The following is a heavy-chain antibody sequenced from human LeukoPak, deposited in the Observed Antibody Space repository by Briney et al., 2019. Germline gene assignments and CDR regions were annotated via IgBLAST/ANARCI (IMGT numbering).Heavy chain of an antibody. J-gene: IGHJ4*02. Sequence: PSETLSLTCTVSGGSISSSSYYWGWIRQPPGKGLEWIGSIYYSGSTYYNPSLKSRVTISVDTSKNQFSLKLSSVTAADTAVYYCAREASSMIVVAYWGQGTLVTVSS. CDR3: AREASSMIVVAY. CDR1: GGSISSSSYY. V-gene: IGHV4-39*07. D-gene: IGHD3-22*01. CDR2: IYYSGST.